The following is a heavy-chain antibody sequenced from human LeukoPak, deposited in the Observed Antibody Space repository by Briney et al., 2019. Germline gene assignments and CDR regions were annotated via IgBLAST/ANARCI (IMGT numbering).Heavy chain of an antibody. Sequence: GSLRLSCAASGFTFSDYGIHWVRQAPSQGLEWVALIWYDGSKKYYADSVKGRFTISRDNTKNTLYLQLNSLRADDTAVYYCARAHSSSSTFDLWGQGTLVTVSS. CDR3: ARAHSSSSTFDL. D-gene: IGHD6-6*01. CDR2: IWYDGSKK. CDR1: GFTFSDYG. V-gene: IGHV3-33*01. J-gene: IGHJ4*02.